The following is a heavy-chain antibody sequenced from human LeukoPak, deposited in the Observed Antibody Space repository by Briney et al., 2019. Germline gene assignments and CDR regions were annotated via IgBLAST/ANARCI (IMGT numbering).Heavy chain of an antibody. Sequence: PSETLSLTCAVYGGSFSGYYWSWIRQPPGKGLEWIGEINHSGSTNYNPSLKSRVTISVDTSKNQFSLKLSSVTAADTAVYYWASGWVATWSYWGQGTLVPVSS. CDR3: ASGWVATWSY. V-gene: IGHV4-34*01. J-gene: IGHJ4*02. CDR2: INHSGST. D-gene: IGHD5-12*01. CDR1: GGSFSGYY.